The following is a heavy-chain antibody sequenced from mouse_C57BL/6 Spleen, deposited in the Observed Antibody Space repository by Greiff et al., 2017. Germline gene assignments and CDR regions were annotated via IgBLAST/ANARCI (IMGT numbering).Heavy chain of an antibody. Sequence: EVKLMESGGGLVKPGGSLKLSCAASGFTFSDYGMHWVRQAPEKGLEWVAYISSGSSTIYYADTVKGRFTISRDNAKNTLFLQMTSLRSEDTAMYYCARLYYGYDEGDYYAMDYWGQGTSVTVSS. CDR1: GFTFSDYG. V-gene: IGHV5-17*01. CDR2: ISSGSSTI. J-gene: IGHJ4*01. D-gene: IGHD2-2*01. CDR3: ARLYYGYDEGDYYAMDY.